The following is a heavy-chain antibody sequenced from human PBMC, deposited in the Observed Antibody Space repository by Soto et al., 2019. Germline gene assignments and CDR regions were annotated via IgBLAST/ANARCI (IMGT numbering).Heavy chain of an antibody. Sequence: ASVKVSCKASGYPFTSYYLHWVRQAPGQGPEWMGRINVSDGSTRYAQNFQGRVTMTRDTSTTTVYMEPSSLRSDDTAVYYCAREAAVAGTAFDHWGQGTLVTVSS. CDR1: GYPFTSYY. CDR3: AREAAVAGTAFDH. J-gene: IGHJ5*02. D-gene: IGHD6-19*01. V-gene: IGHV1-46*01. CDR2: INVSDGST.